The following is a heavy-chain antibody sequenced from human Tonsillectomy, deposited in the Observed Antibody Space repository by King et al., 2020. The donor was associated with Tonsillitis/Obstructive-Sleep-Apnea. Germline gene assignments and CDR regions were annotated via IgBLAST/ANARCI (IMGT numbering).Heavy chain of an antibody. D-gene: IGHD2/OR15-2a*01. Sequence: QLQESGPGLVKPSETLSLTCTVSGGSISSYYWSWIRQPPGKGLEWIGYIYYSGSTNYNPSLKSRVTISVDTSKNPFSLKLSSVTAADTAVYYCARGPPRAPYLYYFDYWGQGTLVTVSS. V-gene: IGHV4-59*01. CDR2: IYYSGST. CDR3: ARGPPRAPYLYYFDY. CDR1: GGSISSYY. J-gene: IGHJ4*02.